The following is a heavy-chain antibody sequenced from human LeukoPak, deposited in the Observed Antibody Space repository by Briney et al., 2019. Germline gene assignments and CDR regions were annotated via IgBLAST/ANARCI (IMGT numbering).Heavy chain of an antibody. CDR2: FDPEDGET. CDR3: ATDKQWLTQVGYFQH. J-gene: IGHJ1*01. CDR1: GYTLTELS. V-gene: IGHV1-24*01. D-gene: IGHD6-19*01. Sequence: ASVKVSCKVSGYTLTELSMHWVRQAPGKGLEWMGGFDPEDGETIYAQKFQGRVTMTEDTSTDTAYMELSSLRSEDTAVYYCATDKQWLTQVGYFQHWGQGTLVTVSS.